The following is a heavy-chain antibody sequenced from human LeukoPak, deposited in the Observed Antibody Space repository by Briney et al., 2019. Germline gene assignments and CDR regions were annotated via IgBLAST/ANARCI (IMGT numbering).Heavy chain of an antibody. CDR3: ARVAPYDILTGYEFPAGAFDI. CDR1: GFTVSSNY. CDR2: IYSGGST. D-gene: IGHD3-9*01. J-gene: IGHJ3*02. V-gene: IGHV3-66*01. Sequence: GGSLRLSCAASGFTVSSNYMSWVRQAPGKGLEWVSVIYSGGSTYYADSVKGRFTISRDKSKNTLYLQMNSLRAEDTAVYYCARVAPYDILTGYEFPAGAFDIWGQGTMVTVSS.